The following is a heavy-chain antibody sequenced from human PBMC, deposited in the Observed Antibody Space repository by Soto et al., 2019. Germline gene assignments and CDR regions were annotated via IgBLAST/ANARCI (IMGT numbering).Heavy chain of an antibody. CDR3: ARDLWGYCGTDCYPLDV. V-gene: IGHV4-59*01. Sequence: QVRLQESGPGLVKPSETLSLTCTVSGGSISSYYWSWIRQPPGKGLESIGYMYNTGSTVYNPSLKSRVTISVDTSKNQFYLKVNSVTAADTAVYYCARDLWGYCGTDCYPLDVWGQGTTVTVSS. CDR2: MYNTGST. J-gene: IGHJ6*02. D-gene: IGHD2-21*02. CDR1: GGSISSYY.